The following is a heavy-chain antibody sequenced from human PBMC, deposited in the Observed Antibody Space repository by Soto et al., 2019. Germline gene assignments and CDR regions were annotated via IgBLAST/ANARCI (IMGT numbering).Heavy chain of an antibody. Sequence: PVGSLRLSCAASGFTFSSYAMSWVRQAPGKGLEWVSAISGSGGSTYYADSVKGRFTISRDNSKNTLYLQMNSLRAEDTAVYYCAKVFKGAPGGVAGNFDYWGQGTLVTVSS. CDR1: GFTFSSYA. V-gene: IGHV3-23*01. J-gene: IGHJ4*02. D-gene: IGHD6-19*01. CDR3: AKVFKGAPGGVAGNFDY. CDR2: ISGSGGST.